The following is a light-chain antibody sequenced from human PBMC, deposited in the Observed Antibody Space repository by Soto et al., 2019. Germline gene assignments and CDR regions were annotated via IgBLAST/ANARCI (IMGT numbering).Light chain of an antibody. J-gene: IGKJ1*01. V-gene: IGKV3-11*01. CDR1: QSISSY. CDR2: DAS. CDR3: QQRSNWPRT. Sequence: EIVLTQSPATLSLSPGERATLSCRASQSISSYLAWYQQKPGQAPSLLIYDASNRATGIPARFSGSGSGTDFTLTISSLEPEDFAVYYCQQRSNWPRTFGQGTKV.